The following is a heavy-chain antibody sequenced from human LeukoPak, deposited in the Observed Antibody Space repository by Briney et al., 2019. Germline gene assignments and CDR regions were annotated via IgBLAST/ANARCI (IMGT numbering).Heavy chain of an antibody. Sequence: PSETLSLTCTVSGGSISSYYWSWIRQPAGKGLEWIGRIYTSGSTNYNPSLKSRVTMSVDTSKSQFSLKLSSVTAADTAVYYCARDPLRSGSPGSLDYWGQGTLVTVSS. D-gene: IGHD1-26*01. J-gene: IGHJ4*02. CDR3: ARDPLRSGSPGSLDY. V-gene: IGHV4-4*07. CDR1: GGSISSYY. CDR2: IYTSGST.